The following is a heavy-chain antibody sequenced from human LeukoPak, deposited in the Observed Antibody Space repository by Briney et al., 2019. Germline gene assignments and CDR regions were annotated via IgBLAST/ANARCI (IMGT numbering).Heavy chain of an antibody. CDR3: ATSSRASSGHSSL. Sequence: GGSLRLSCAASGFTFSSYAMSWVRQAPGKGLEWVSAISGSGGSTYYADSVKGRFTISRDNSKNTLYLQMNSLRAEDTAVYYCATSSRASSGHSSLWGQGTLVTVSS. J-gene: IGHJ4*02. CDR2: ISGSGGST. D-gene: IGHD3-22*01. V-gene: IGHV3-23*01. CDR1: GFTFSSYA.